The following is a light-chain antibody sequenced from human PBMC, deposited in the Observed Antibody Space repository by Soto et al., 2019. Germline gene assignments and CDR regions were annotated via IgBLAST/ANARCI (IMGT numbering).Light chain of an antibody. CDR1: QSLLHSNGYNY. J-gene: IGKJ1*01. V-gene: IGKV2-28*01. CDR3: MQALQTPWT. CDR2: LGS. Sequence: DIVMTQSPLSMPVTPGEPASISFRSSQSLLHSNGYNYSDWYLQKPGQSPQLLIYLGSNRASGVPDRFSGSGSGTDFTLKISRVEAEDVGVYYCMQALQTPWTFGQGTKVDI.